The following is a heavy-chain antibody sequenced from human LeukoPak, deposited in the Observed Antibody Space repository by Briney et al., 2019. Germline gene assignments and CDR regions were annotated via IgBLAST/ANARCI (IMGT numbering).Heavy chain of an antibody. J-gene: IGHJ4*02. CDR3: ARTRSSGYLTLDY. V-gene: IGHV3-53*01. CDR2: LYSGGNT. D-gene: IGHD3-22*01. CDR1: GFTVSSNY. Sequence: GGSLRLSCVVSGFTVSSNYMSWVRQAPGKGLEWVSVLYSGGNTYHADSVKGRFTISRDNSKNTLYLQMNSLRAEDTAVYYCARTRSSGYLTLDYWGQGTLVTVSS.